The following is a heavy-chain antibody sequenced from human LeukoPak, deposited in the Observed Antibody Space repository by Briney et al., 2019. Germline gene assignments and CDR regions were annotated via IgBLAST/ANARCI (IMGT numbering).Heavy chain of an antibody. Sequence: PGGSLRLYCAASGFTFSSFGMNWVRQAPGKGLEWVSYISDSSTLTDYADSVKGRFTISRDNAQNSLSLQLSSPRDEDTAVYFCAKVIRGGYGMDVWGQGTTVTVSS. CDR3: AKVIRGGYGMDV. J-gene: IGHJ6*02. CDR2: ISDSSTLT. D-gene: IGHD3-10*01. V-gene: IGHV3-48*02. CDR1: GFTFSSFG.